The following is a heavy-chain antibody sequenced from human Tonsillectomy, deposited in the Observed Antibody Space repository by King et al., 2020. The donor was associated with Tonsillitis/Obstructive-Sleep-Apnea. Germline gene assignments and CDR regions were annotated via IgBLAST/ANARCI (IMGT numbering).Heavy chain of an antibody. CDR2: ISYDGSNK. CDR1: GFTFSSYA. D-gene: IGHD6-6*01. CDR3: ARDMVLYSSSDYFDY. V-gene: IGHV3-30*04. J-gene: IGHJ4*02. Sequence: QVQLVESGGGVVQPGRSLRLSCAASGFTFSSYAMHWVRQAPGKGLEWVAVISYDGSNKYYADSVKGRFTIPRDNSKNTLYLQMNSLRAEDTAVYYCARDMVLYSSSDYFDYWGQGTLVTVSS.